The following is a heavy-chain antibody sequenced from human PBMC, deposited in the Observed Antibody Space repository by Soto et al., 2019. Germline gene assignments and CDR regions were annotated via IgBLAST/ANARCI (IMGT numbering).Heavy chain of an antibody. Sequence: GGSLRLSCTASGFTFSSAWMSWVRQAPGKGLEWIGRIIGESDGGTTDYAAPVKGRFTISRDHSKDTLYLHMNSLKTEDTAVYYCTTGLSNGYYNFDYWGQGT. J-gene: IGHJ4*02. V-gene: IGHV3-15*01. D-gene: IGHD3-22*01. CDR1: GFTFSSAW. CDR3: TTGLSNGYYNFDY. CDR2: IIGESDGGTT.